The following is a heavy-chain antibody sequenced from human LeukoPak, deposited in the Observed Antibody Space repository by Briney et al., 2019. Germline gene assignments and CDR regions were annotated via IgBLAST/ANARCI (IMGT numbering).Heavy chain of an antibody. J-gene: IGHJ3*01. CDR2: IDTSSSTM. Sequence: PGGSLRLSCAASAFTFSDYSMNWVRQAPGKGLEWISYIDTSSSTMYYADSVMGRFTISRDNDKQSLYLQMNSLRDEDTAVYYCAREDDSWGPNNLDLWGQGTMVTVSS. CDR1: AFTFSDYS. V-gene: IGHV3-48*02. D-gene: IGHD7-27*01. CDR3: AREDDSWGPNNLDL.